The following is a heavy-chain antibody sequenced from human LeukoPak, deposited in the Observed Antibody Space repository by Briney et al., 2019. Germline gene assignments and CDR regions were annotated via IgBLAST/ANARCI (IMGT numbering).Heavy chain of an antibody. CDR1: GFTFSSYW. D-gene: IGHD3-22*01. CDR3: ARELRSLGYYDSSGYGGDAFDI. CDR2: IKKDGSKT. Sequence: GGSLRLSCAASGFTFSSYWMHWVRQAPGKGLEWVANIKKDGSKTYYVDSVKGRFTISRDNAKNSLYLQMNSLRAEDTAVYYCARELRSLGYYDSSGYGGDAFDIGGQGTMVTVSS. J-gene: IGHJ3*02. V-gene: IGHV3-7*01.